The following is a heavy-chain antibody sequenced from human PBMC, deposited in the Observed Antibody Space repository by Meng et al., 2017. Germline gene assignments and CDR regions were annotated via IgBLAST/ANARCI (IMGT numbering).Heavy chain of an antibody. CDR3: ARRDYFDY. CDR2: IYYCGST. V-gene: IGHV4-39*01. CDR1: GDSISSSSDY. Sequence: QLQLQESGPGLVKPSETLSLTCNVSGDSISSSSDYWGWIRQPPGKGLEWIGSIYYCGSTYYNPSLKCRVTISVDTSKNQFSLKLSSVTAADTAVYYCARRDYFDYWGQGTLVTVSS. J-gene: IGHJ4*02.